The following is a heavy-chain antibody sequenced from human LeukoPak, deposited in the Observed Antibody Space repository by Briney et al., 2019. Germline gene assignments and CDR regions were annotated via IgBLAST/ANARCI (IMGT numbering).Heavy chain of an antibody. D-gene: IGHD6-19*01. Sequence: SVKVSCKASGGTFSSYAISWVRQAPGQGLEWMGRIIPILGIANYAQKFQGRVTITADKSTSTAYMELSSLRSEDTAVYCCARDAVAGTYDYWGQGTLVTVSS. CDR1: GGTFSSYA. V-gene: IGHV1-69*04. J-gene: IGHJ4*02. CDR3: ARDAVAGTYDY. CDR2: IIPILGIA.